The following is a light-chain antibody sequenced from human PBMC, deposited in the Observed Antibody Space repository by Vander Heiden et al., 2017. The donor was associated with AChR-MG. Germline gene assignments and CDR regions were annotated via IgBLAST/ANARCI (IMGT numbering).Light chain of an antibody. J-gene: IGLJ3*02. CDR1: SSNIKRST. CDR2: NNN. CDR3: SAWDDSLNGGV. V-gene: IGLV1-44*01. Sequence: QSVLTQPPSASGTPGQRVTISCSGSSSNIKRSTVNGYQQLPGTAPKLLIYNNNQRPSGVPDRCSGSKCGTSASLASSGLQSEDEADYYCSAWDDSLNGGVFGGGTKLTVL.